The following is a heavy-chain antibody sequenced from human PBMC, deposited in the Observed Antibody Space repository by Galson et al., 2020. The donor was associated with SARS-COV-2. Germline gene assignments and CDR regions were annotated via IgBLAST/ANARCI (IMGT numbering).Heavy chain of an antibody. CDR1: GFTFSRYG. J-gene: IGHJ5*02. CDR2: VSGSGGPT. CDR3: AKDQARDCITCPSSS. V-gene: IGHV3-23*01. Sequence: GSLRLSCEASGFTFSRYGMNWFRQAPGKGLEWVSRVSGSGGPTYHADYVRGRFTISRDNSMHMVFLQMNSLRVEDTAIYYCAKDQARDCITCPSSSWGQGILVTVSA. D-gene: IGHD2-15*01.